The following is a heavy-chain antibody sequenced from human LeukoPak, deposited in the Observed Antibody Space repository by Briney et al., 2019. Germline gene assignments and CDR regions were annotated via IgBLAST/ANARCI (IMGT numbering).Heavy chain of an antibody. D-gene: IGHD5-12*01. CDR1: GFTFNDYA. CDR3: ARAPAYSGYDYRYYFVS. V-gene: IGHV3-9*01. Sequence: PGGSLRLSCAASGFTFNDYAMHWVRQVPGEGLEWVSGITWNSANIEYADSVKGRFTISRDNAKNSLYLQMNSLRPEDTALYYCARAPAYSGYDYRYYFVSWGLGTLVTVSS. CDR2: ITWNSANI. J-gene: IGHJ4*02.